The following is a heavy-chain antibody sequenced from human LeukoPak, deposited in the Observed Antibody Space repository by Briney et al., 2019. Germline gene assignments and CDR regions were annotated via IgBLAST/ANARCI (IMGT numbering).Heavy chain of an antibody. CDR3: ARGVITMVRGVKFSNYMDV. J-gene: IGHJ6*03. CDR1: GGTFSGYY. V-gene: IGHV4-34*01. D-gene: IGHD3-10*01. Sequence: PSETLSLTCAVYGGTFSGYYWSWIRQPPGKGLEWIGEINHSGSTNYNPSLKSRVTISVDTSKNQFSLKLSSVTAADTAVYYCARGVITMVRGVKFSNYMDVWGKGTTVTVSS. CDR2: INHSGST.